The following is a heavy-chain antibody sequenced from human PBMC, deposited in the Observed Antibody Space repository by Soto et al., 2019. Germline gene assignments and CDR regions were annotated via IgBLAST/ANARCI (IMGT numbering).Heavy chain of an antibody. CDR1: GYTFTGYY. CDR3: ARDGRYYDFWSGYQPHHYYYYGMDV. J-gene: IGHJ6*02. V-gene: IGHV1-2*04. Sequence: SSVKVSCKASGYTFTGYYMHWVRQAPGQGLEWMGWINPNRRRTNYAQKLQGWVTMTRDTYISTAYMELSRLRSDDTAVYYCARDGRYYDFWSGYQPHHYYYYGMDVWGQGTTVTVSS. D-gene: IGHD3-3*01. CDR2: INPNRRRT.